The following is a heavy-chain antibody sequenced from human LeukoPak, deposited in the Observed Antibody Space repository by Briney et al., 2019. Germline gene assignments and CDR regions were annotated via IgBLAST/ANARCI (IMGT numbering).Heavy chain of an antibody. CDR1: GYTLTELS. CDR3: ATDLEGGSYPNYYFDY. Sequence: ASVKVSCKVSGYTLTELSMHWVRQAPGKGLEWMGGFDPEDGETIYAQKFQGRVTMTEDTSTDTAYMELSSLRSEDTAVYYCATDLEGGSYPNYYFDYWGQGTLVTVSS. V-gene: IGHV1-24*01. D-gene: IGHD1-26*01. CDR2: FDPEDGET. J-gene: IGHJ4*02.